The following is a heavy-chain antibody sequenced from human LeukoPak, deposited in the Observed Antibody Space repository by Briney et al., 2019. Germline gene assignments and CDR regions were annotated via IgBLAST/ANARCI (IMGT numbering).Heavy chain of an antibody. D-gene: IGHD6-13*01. CDR3: ARGRPTTSIAAAGVNWFDP. J-gene: IGHJ5*02. Sequence: GGSLRLSCAAPGFTVSSNYMSWVRQAPGKGLEWVSIIYSGGSTFYADSVKGRFTISRDNSKNTLYLQMNSLRAEDTAVYYCARGRPTTSIAAAGVNWFDPWGQGTLVTVSS. CDR1: GFTVSSNY. V-gene: IGHV3-53*01. CDR2: IYSGGST.